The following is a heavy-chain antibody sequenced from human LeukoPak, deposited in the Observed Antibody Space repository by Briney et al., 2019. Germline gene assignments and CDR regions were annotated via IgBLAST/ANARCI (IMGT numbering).Heavy chain of an antibody. J-gene: IGHJ4*02. D-gene: IGHD2/OR15-2a*01. CDR3: VGNGYYALDY. CDR2: IYYSGST. Sequence: SETLSLTCTVSGGSISSSSYYWGWIRQPPGKGLEWIGSIYYSGSTYYNPSLKSRVTISVDKSKNHLSLKLTSVTAADTAVYFCVGNGYYALDYWGQGALVTVAS. V-gene: IGHV4-39*07. CDR1: GGSISSSSYY.